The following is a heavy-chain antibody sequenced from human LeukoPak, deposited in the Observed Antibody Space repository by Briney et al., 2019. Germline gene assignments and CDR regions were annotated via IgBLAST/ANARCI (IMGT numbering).Heavy chain of an antibody. CDR3: ASTSWRYCSSTSGYGNWLGP. Sequence: GGSLRLSCAASVFTVRSNYMIWVRQAPGKGLEWVSVIYSGGSTYYADSVKGRFTIFRDNSKNTVYLQMNSLRAEDTAVYYCASTSWRYCSSTSGYGNWLGPCGERTLVTVSS. CDR2: IYSGGST. D-gene: IGHD2-2*01. J-gene: IGHJ5*02. V-gene: IGHV3-53*01. CDR1: VFTVRSNY.